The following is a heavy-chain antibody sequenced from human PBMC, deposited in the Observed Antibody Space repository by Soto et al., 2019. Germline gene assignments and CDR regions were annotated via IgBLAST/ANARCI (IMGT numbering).Heavy chain of an antibody. CDR3: ARDIVVVVAATSGFDP. Sequence: QVQLQQWGAGLLKPSETLSLTCAVYGGSFSGYYWSWIRQPPGKGLECIGEINHSGSTNYNPSLKSRVTISVDTSKNQFSLKLSSVTAADTAVYYCARDIVVVVAATSGFDPWGQGTLVTVSS. CDR1: GGSFSGYY. V-gene: IGHV4-34*01. CDR2: INHSGST. J-gene: IGHJ5*02. D-gene: IGHD2-15*01.